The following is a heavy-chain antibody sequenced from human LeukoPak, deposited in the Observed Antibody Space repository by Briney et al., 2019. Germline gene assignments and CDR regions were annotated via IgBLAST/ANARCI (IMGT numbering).Heavy chain of an antibody. Sequence: GGSLRLSCAASGFTFSSYSMNWVRQAPGKGLEWVSSISSSSSYIYYADSVKGRFTISRDNAKNSLYLQMNSLRAEDTAVYYCARGSSSSWHGFDPWGQGTLVTVSS. CDR3: ARGSSSSWHGFDP. V-gene: IGHV3-21*01. CDR1: GFTFSSYS. CDR2: ISSSSSYI. D-gene: IGHD6-13*01. J-gene: IGHJ5*02.